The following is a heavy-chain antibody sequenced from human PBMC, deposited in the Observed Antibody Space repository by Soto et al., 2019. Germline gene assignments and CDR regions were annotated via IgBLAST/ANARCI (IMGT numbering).Heavy chain of an antibody. CDR3: VGDVGPRMTGRGGDY. D-gene: IGHD3-16*01. V-gene: IGHV3-30*04. CDR1: GFTFRSYA. CDR2: ISYDEKNT. Sequence: QVQLVESGGGAVQPARSLRLSCAASGFTFRSYALHWVRQAPGKGLEWVAVISYDEKNTYYADSVKGRFTISRDNSKHNIYMQMMSLRTDDMGVYDCVGDVGPRMTGRGGDYWGLGTLVTVS. J-gene: IGHJ4*02.